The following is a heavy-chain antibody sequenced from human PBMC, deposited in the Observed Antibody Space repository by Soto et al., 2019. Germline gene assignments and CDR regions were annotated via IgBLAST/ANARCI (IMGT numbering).Heavy chain of an antibody. J-gene: IGHJ4*02. V-gene: IGHV5-51*01. CDR3: ARRSGYYDSSGYYYGPIDY. Sequence: PGESLKISCKGSGYSFTSYWSGWVRQMPGKGLEWMGIIYPGDSDTRYSPSFQGQVTISADKSISTAYLQWSSLKASDTAMYYCARRSGYYDSSGYYYGPIDYWGQGTLVTVSS. CDR1: GYSFTSYW. CDR2: IYPGDSDT. D-gene: IGHD3-22*01.